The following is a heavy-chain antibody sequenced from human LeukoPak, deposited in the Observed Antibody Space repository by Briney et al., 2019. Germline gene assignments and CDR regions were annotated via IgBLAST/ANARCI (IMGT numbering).Heavy chain of an antibody. CDR2: IYPGDSDT. V-gene: IGHV5-51*01. D-gene: IGHD3-10*01. CDR3: ARHIEYYYGSGSYFDY. Sequence: GESLKISCKGSGYSFTSYWIGWVRQMPGKGLEWMGIIYPGDSDTRYSPSFQGQVTISADKSISTAYLQWSGLKASDTAMYYCARHIEYYYGSGSYFDYWGQGTLVTVSS. CDR1: GYSFTSYW. J-gene: IGHJ4*02.